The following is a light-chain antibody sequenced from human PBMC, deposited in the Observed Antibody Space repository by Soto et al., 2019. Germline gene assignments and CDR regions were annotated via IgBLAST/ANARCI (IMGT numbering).Light chain of an antibody. CDR3: QTWGTGNWV. V-gene: IGLV4-69*01. CDR2: VNSDDSH. CDR1: SGHNNYA. Sequence: QPVLTQSPSASASLGASVKLTCTLSSGHNNYAIAWHQQQPEKGPRYLMKVNSDDSHTKGDGIPDRFSGSSFGAERYLTIFSLQSEDEADYYCQTWGTGNWVFGGGTQLTGL. J-gene: IGLJ3*02.